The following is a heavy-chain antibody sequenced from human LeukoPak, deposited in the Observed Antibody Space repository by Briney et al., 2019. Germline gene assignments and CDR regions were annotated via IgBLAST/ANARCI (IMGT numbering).Heavy chain of an antibody. V-gene: IGHV1-18*01. CDR2: ISVYNGKT. J-gene: IGHJ4*02. CDR1: GYTFTSYG. D-gene: IGHD3-22*01. CDR3: ARWADYYDRSVYQYYFDY. Sequence: ASVTVSCKTSGYTFTSYGISWVRQAPGQGLEWMGWISVYNGKTNYAQKFQGRVTMTTDTSTSTAYMDLRSLRSDDTAVYYCARWADYYDRSVYQYYFDYWGQGTLVIVSS.